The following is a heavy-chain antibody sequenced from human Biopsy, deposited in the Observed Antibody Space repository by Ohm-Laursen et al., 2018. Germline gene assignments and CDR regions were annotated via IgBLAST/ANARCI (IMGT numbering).Heavy chain of an antibody. CDR3: ARDRSSGSYSPSDY. CDR2: IIPIFGTA. V-gene: IGHV1-69*13. D-gene: IGHD1-26*01. J-gene: IGHJ4*02. Sequence: ASVKVSCKASGGTFSSHAISWVRQAPGQGLEWMGGIIPIFGTAEYAQNFQGRLTITADGSTSTSYMDLISLRSEDTAVYYCARDRSSGSYSPSDYWGQGTLVTVSS. CDR1: GGTFSSHA.